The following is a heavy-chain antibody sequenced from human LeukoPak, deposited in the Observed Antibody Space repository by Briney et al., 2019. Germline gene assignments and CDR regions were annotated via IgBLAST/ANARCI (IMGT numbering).Heavy chain of an antibody. J-gene: IGHJ4*02. Sequence: SQTLSLTCTVSGGSISSGDYYWNWIRQPQGKGLEWIGYIYYSGSTYYNPSLKSRVTISVDTSKNQFSLKLSSVTAADTAVYYCARFMTTVTLRLLDYWGQGTLVTVSS. CDR2: IYYSGST. CDR1: GGSISSGDYY. D-gene: IGHD4-17*01. V-gene: IGHV4-30-4*08. CDR3: ARFMTTVTLRLLDY.